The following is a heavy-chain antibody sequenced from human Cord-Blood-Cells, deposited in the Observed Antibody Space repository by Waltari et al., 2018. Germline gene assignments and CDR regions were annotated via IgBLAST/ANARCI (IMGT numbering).Heavy chain of an antibody. J-gene: IGHJ3*02. CDR1: GGSTSSYY. CDR3: ARVGSSSSGRKNAFDI. D-gene: IGHD6-13*01. CDR2: IYYSGST. V-gene: IGHV4-59*01. Sequence: QVQLQESGPGLVKPSATLSLTCTFSGGSTSSYYWTWIRQPPGKGLEWIGYIYYSGSTNYNPSLKSRVTISVDTSKNQFSLKLSSVTAADTAVYYCARVGSSSSGRKNAFDIWGQGTMVTVSS.